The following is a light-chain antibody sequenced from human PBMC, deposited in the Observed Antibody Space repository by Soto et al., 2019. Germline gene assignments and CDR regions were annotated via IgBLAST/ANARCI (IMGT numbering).Light chain of an antibody. CDR1: QTVTNDY. V-gene: IGKV3-20*01. CDR3: QQYGFSPIS. CDR2: DAS. Sequence: EVVLTQSPGTLSLSPGERVTLSCRASQTVTNDYLAWYQQKVGQAPRLLIYDASTRATGVPDRFSGSGSGPEYTLTITRLEPEDFAVYSCQQYGFSPISFGQGTRLEIK. J-gene: IGKJ5*01.